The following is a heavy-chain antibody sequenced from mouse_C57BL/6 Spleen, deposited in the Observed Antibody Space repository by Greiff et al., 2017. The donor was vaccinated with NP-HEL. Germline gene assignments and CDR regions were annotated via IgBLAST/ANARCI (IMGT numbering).Heavy chain of an antibody. CDR1: GYTFTSYW. D-gene: IGHD1-1*01. V-gene: IGHV1-59*01. J-gene: IGHJ4*01. CDR3: ARSRTVVARDAMDY. Sequence: QVQLKQPGAELVRPGTSVKLSCKASGYTFTSYWMHWVKQRPGQGLEWIGVIDPSDSYTNYNQKFKGKATLTVDTSSSTAYMQLSSLTSEDSAVYYCARSRTVVARDAMDYWGQGTSVTVSS. CDR2: IDPSDSYT.